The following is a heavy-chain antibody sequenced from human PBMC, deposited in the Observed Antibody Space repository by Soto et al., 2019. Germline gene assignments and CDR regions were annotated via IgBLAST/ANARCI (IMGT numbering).Heavy chain of an antibody. CDR3: ARSSPYIVVRKPTGNQDYYGMDV. CDR1: GGTFSNDT. V-gene: IGHV1-69*01. CDR2: IIPVFGTT. J-gene: IGHJ6*02. Sequence: QVQLVQSGAEVKKPGSSVKVFCKASGGTFSNDTISWVRQAPGQGLEWMGGIIPVFGTTDYEQKFQGRVTITADGSKSTAYMKLSSLRSADTAVYYCARSSPYIVVRKPTGNQDYYGMDVWGQGTTVNVSS. D-gene: IGHD2-2*01.